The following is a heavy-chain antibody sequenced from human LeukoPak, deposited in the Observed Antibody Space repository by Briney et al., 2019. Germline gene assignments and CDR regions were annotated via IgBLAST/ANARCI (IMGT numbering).Heavy chain of an antibody. CDR1: GFTFSSYW. Sequence: GGSLRLSCEASGFTFSSYWMHWVRQAPGKGLVWVSRIKSDGSGTTYADSVKGRFTISRDNAKNTLYLQMNSLRAEDTAVYFCAREFRKPSTGDWGQGTLVTVSS. J-gene: IGHJ4*02. CDR2: IKSDGSGT. V-gene: IGHV3-74*01. D-gene: IGHD1-14*01. CDR3: AREFRKPSTGD.